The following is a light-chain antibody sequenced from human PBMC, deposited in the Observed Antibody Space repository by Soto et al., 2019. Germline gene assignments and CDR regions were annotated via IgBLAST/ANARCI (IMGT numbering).Light chain of an antibody. V-gene: IGLV4-69*01. CDR3: QTWGSGII. Sequence: QPVLTQSPSASASLGASVKLTCTLSSGHSSYAIAWHQKQPGKGPRYLMDLNNDGSHTKGDGIPDRFSGSTSGAERYLIISSVQSDDEGDYYCQTWGSGIIFGGGTKLTVL. CDR2: LNNDGSH. CDR1: SGHSSYA. J-gene: IGLJ2*01.